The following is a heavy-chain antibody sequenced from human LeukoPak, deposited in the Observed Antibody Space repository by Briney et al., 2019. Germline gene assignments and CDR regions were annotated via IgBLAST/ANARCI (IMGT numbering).Heavy chain of an antibody. J-gene: IGHJ4*02. CDR1: GFTFNDAW. CDR3: TTDARYFFDY. V-gene: IGHV3-15*05. Sequence: GGSLRLSFAASGFTFNDAWINWVRQAPGKGLEWVGRIKSKTDGETTDYAAPVQYRFTISRDDSKNTVDLQMDNLNSEDTAVYYCTTDARYFFDYWGQGTLVTVSA. CDR2: IKSKTDGETT.